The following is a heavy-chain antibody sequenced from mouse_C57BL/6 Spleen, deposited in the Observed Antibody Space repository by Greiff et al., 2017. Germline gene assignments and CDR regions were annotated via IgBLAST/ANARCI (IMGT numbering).Heavy chain of an antibody. J-gene: IGHJ3*01. D-gene: IGHD5-1*01. CDR1: GYTFTSYW. Sequence: QVQLQQPGAELVMPGASVKLSCKASGYTFTSYWMPWVKQRPGQGLEWIGEIDPSDSYTNYNQKFKGKSTLTVDKSSSTAYMQLSSLTSEDSAVYYCACEYPDWGQGTLVTVSA. CDR2: IDPSDSYT. V-gene: IGHV1-69*01. CDR3: ACEYPD.